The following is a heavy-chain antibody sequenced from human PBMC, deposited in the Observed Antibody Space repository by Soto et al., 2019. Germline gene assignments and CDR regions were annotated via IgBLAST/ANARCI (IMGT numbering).Heavy chain of an antibody. Sequence: DVQLVESGGGLVQPGRSLRLSCATSGFRFGDYGMSWFRQAPGKGLEWVGFISTEPSGATTQYAASVKGRFTITRDDSKSIADLQMNSLKTEDTAVYYCSRKVTLSGVVLPTHWFDSWGQGTLVTVSS. J-gene: IGHJ5*01. V-gene: IGHV3-49*03. CDR1: GFRFGDYG. CDR3: SRKVTLSGVVLPTHWFDS. D-gene: IGHD3-3*01. CDR2: ISTEPSGATT.